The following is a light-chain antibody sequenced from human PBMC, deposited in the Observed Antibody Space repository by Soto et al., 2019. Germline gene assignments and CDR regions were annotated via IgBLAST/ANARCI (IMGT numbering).Light chain of an antibody. V-gene: IGKV1-27*01. CDR1: QGISNH. J-gene: IGKJ3*01. CDR3: QKYSSAPFT. CDR2: AAS. Sequence: DIQMTQSPSSLSASVGDRVTITCRASQGISNHVAWYQQKPGTAPKVLISAASTLQSGIPSRFSGSGFGTDFTLNISSLQPEDVATYYCQKYSSAPFTFGPGTKVEIK.